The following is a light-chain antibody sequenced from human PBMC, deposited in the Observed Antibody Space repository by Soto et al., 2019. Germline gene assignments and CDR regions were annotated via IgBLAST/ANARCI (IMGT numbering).Light chain of an antibody. CDR3: QQYGSSPPT. Sequence: EILMTQSPATLSVSPGERSTLSCRASQSVSSNLAWYQQKPGQAPRLLIYGASSRDTGTPDRFSGSGAGTECTLTINRLEPEDFELDYCQQYGSSPPTFGQGTKVDIK. V-gene: IGKV3-20*01. CDR1: QSVSSN. CDR2: GAS. J-gene: IGKJ1*01.